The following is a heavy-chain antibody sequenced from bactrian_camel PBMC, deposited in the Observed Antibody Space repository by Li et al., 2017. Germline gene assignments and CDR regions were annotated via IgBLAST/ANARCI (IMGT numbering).Heavy chain of an antibody. CDR1: GFTFTDYG. Sequence: DVQLVESGGGSVHAGGSLRLSCAASGFTFTDYGMTWVRQAPGKGLEWVSGISFGGTTTSYSDTAKGRFTISRDNTNNILYLQLDSLKSEDTAMYFCARGVLVSFRELTGWGQGTQVTVS. J-gene: IGHJ4*01. CDR3: ARGVLVSFRELTG. D-gene: IGHD7*01. V-gene: IGHV3S42*01. CDR2: ISFGGTTT.